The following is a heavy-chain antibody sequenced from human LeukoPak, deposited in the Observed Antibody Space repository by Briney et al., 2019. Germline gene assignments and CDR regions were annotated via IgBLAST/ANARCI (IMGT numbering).Heavy chain of an antibody. J-gene: IGHJ4*02. D-gene: IGHD3-22*01. Sequence: SETLSLTCTVSGGSISSYYWSWIRQPPGKGLEWIGYIYYSGSTNYNPALKSRVTISEDTSKNQISLKLSSVTAADTAVYYCARVRGYYDSSGYDYWGQGTLVTVSS. CDR3: ARVRGYYDSSGYDY. CDR2: IYYSGST. CDR1: GGSISSYY. V-gene: IGHV4-59*01.